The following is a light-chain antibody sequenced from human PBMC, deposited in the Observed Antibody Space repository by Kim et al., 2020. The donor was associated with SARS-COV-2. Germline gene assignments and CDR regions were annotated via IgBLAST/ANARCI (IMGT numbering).Light chain of an antibody. CDR3: CSYAGSSTWV. CDR2: EVS. V-gene: IGLV2-23*02. Sequence: LTQPASVSGSPGQLITISCTGTSSDVGSYNLVSWYQQHPGKAPKLMIYEVSKRPSGVSNRFSGSKSGNTASLTISGLQAEDEADYYCCSYAGSSTWVFGGGTQLTVL. J-gene: IGLJ3*02. CDR1: SSDVGSYNL.